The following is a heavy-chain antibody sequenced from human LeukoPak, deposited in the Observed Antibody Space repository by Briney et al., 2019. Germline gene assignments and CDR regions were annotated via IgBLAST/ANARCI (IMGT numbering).Heavy chain of an antibody. CDR2: IYYSGST. D-gene: IGHD3-10*01. V-gene: IGHV4-59*01. J-gene: IGHJ6*02. CDR1: DGSISSYY. CDR3: ARGWSGYYGSGSHYGMDV. Sequence: SEILSLTCTVSDGSISSYYWSWIRQPPGKGLEWIGYIYYSGSTNYNPSLKSRVTISVDTSKNQFSLKLSSVTAADTAVYYCARGWSGYYGSGSHYGMDVWGQGTTVTVSS.